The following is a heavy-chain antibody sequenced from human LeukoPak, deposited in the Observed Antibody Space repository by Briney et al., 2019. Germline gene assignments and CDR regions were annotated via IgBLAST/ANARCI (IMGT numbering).Heavy chain of an antibody. CDR2: ISRSGNDK. V-gene: IGHV3-21*01. CDR1: KFIFGDYN. D-gene: IGHD3-3*01. Sequence: GGSLRLSCAASKFIFGDYNMNWVRQAPGKGLEWVSSISRSGNDKYYADSVKGRFTISRDDAKNSLYLQMNGLRAEDTAVYYCVRRETVFGVVTNFDYWDQGVLVTVSS. CDR3: VRRETVFGVVTNFDY. J-gene: IGHJ4*02.